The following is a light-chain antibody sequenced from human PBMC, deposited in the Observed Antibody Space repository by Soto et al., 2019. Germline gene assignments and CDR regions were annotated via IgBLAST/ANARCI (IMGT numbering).Light chain of an antibody. J-gene: IGKJ2*01. Sequence: AIQMTQSPSSLSASVGDRVTITCRASQYIRNDLGWYQQKPGKAPQLLIYAASSLQSGVPSRFSVSGSGTDFTLTISSLQPEDFANYYCLQDYNYPNTFGQGTKLEIK. CDR1: QYIRND. CDR3: LQDYNYPNT. CDR2: AAS. V-gene: IGKV1-6*01.